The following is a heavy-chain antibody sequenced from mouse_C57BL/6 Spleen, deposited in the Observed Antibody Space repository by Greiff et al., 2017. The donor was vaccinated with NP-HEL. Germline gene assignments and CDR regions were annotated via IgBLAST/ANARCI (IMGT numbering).Heavy chain of an antibody. CDR3: ARFGLTVYAMDY. D-gene: IGHD4-1*01. CDR2: LYPSDSET. V-gene: IGHV1-61*01. J-gene: IGHJ4*01. Sequence: QVQLQQPGAELVRPGSSVKLSCKASGYTFTSYWMDWVKQRPGQGLEWIGTLYPSDSETHYNQKFKDKATLTVDKSSSTAYMQLSSLTSEDSAVYYCARFGLTVYAMDYWGQGTSVTVSS. CDR1: GYTFTSYW.